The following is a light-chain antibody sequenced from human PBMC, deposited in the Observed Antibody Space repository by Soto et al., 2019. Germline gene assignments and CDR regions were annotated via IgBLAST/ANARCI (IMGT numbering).Light chain of an antibody. Sequence: EIVMTQSPSTLSVSPGERATLSCRASQSVSSNLAWYQQKPGQAPRLLIYGASSRATGIPDRFSGSGSGTDFTLTISRLEPEDFAVYYCQQYGGSPRTVGQGTKVDI. J-gene: IGKJ1*01. CDR3: QQYGGSPRT. CDR1: QSVSSN. V-gene: IGKV3-20*01. CDR2: GAS.